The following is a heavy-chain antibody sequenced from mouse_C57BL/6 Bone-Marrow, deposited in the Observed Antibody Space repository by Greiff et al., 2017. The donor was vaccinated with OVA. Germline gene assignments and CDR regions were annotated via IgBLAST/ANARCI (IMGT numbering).Heavy chain of an antibody. CDR1: GYAFSSSW. D-gene: IGHD2-3*01. Sequence: QVQLKESGPELVKPGASVKISCKASGYAFSSSWMNWVKQRPGKGLEWIGRIYPGDGDTNYNGKFKGKATLTADKSSSTAYMQLSSLTSEDSAVYFGARHEDGYYASYFDYWGQGTTLTVPS. J-gene: IGHJ2*01. V-gene: IGHV1-82*01. CDR3: ARHEDGYYASYFDY. CDR2: IYPGDGDT.